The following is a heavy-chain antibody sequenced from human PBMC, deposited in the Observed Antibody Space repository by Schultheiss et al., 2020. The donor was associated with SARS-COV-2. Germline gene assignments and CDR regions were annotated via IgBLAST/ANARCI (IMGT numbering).Heavy chain of an antibody. CDR3: ARLGYSGYDQSHS. D-gene: IGHD5-12*01. J-gene: IGHJ4*02. CDR2: IYNSGST. V-gene: IGHV4-61*02. Sequence: SQTLSLTCAVSGYSISSGYYWSWIRQPAGKGLEWIGRIYNSGSTNYNPSLKSRVTMSVDTSKNQFSLKLSSVTAADTAVYYCARLGYSGYDQSHSWGQGTLVTVSS. CDR1: GYSISSGYY.